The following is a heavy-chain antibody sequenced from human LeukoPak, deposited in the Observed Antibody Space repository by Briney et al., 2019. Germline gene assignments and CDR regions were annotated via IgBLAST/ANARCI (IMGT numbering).Heavy chain of an antibody. CDR2: IYHSGST. CDR1: GGSISSGGYS. V-gene: IGHV4-30-2*01. CDR3: ARGGAMQSPADY. Sequence: PSQTLSLTCAVSGGSISSGGYSWSWIRQPPGKGLEWIGYIYHSGSTYYNPSLKSRVTISVDRSKNQFSLKLSSVTAADTAVYYCARGGAMQSPADYWGQGTLVTVSS. J-gene: IGHJ4*02. D-gene: IGHD3-16*01.